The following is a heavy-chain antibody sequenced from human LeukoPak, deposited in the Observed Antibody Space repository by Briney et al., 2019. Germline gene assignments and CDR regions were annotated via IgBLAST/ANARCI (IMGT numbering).Heavy chain of an antibody. CDR2: ISGSGGST. V-gene: IGHV3-23*01. D-gene: IGHD2-15*01. CDR3: AKDEVYCSGGSCPTLYMDV. J-gene: IGHJ6*03. Sequence: GGSLRLSCAASGFTFSSYAMSWVRQAPGKGLEWVSAISGSGGSTYYADPVKGRYTISRDNSKNTLYLQMNSLRAEDTAVYYCAKDEVYCSGGSCPTLYMDVWGKGTTVTVSS. CDR1: GFTFSSYA.